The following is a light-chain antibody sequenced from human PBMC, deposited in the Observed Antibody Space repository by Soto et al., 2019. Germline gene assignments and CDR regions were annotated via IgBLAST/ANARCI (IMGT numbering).Light chain of an antibody. CDR3: QQSYSPPFT. CDR1: QTISSY. CDR2: AAS. Sequence: DIQMTQSPSSLSASVGDGVTITCRASQTISSYLNWYQQRPGIAPRLLIYAASNLQSGVSSRFSGRGFATNFTLAINSLQPEDFATYYCQQSYSPPFTFGPGTKVDIK. J-gene: IGKJ3*01. V-gene: IGKV1-39*01.